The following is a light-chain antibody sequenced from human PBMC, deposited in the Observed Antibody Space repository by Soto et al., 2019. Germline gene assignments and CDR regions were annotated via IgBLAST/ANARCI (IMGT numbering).Light chain of an antibody. V-gene: IGKV3-20*01. CDR1: QRVSDNF. Sequence: EIVLTQSPGTLSLSPGDRVTLSCRASQRVSDNFLAWYQQKPGQAPRLLMFRASRRATGIADRFSGSGSGTDFTLIISRLEPEDFAVYYCQQYGDSPITFGQGTRLEIK. CDR2: RAS. CDR3: QQYGDSPIT. J-gene: IGKJ5*01.